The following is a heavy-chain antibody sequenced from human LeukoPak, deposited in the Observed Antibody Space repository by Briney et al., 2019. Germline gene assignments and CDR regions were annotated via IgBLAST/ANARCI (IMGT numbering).Heavy chain of an antibody. Sequence: SQTLSLTCAVSGGSISSGDYSWSWIRQPPGNGLEWIGYIYHTGNTNYNPSLKSRVTISVARPKNQFSLRLSSVTAADTAEYYCTRARESMATAGSYFDYWGQGTLVTVSS. CDR2: IYHTGNT. J-gene: IGHJ4*02. D-gene: IGHD6-13*01. V-gene: IGHV4-30-2*01. CDR3: TRARESMATAGSYFDY. CDR1: GGSISSGDYS.